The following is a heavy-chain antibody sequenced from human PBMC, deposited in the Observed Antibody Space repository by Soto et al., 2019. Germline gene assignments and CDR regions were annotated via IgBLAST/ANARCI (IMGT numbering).Heavy chain of an antibody. Sequence: SVKVSCKASGGTFSSYAISWVRQAPGRGLEWMGGIIPIFGTANYAQKFQGRVTITADKSTSTEYMELSSLRSEDTAVYYCARGGVTMVRGVPPTTYYYYYGMDVRG. V-gene: IGHV1-69*06. CDR3: ARGGVTMVRGVPPTTYYYYYGMDV. D-gene: IGHD3-10*01. CDR1: GGTFSSYA. CDR2: IIPIFGTA. J-gene: IGHJ6*02.